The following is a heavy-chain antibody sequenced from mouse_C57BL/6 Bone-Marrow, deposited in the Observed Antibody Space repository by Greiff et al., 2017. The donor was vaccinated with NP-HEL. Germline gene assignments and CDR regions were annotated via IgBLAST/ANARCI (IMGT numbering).Heavy chain of an antibody. CDR2: IDPSDSYT. J-gene: IGHJ2*01. D-gene: IGHD3-1*01. CDR3: ASGRY. CDR1: GYTFTSYW. V-gene: IGHV1-59*01. Sequence: QVQLQQSGAELVRPGTSVKLSCKASGYTFTSYWMHWVKQRPGQGLEWIGVIDPSDSYTNYNQKFKGKATLTVDTSSSTAYMQLSSLTSEDSAVYYCASGRYWGQGTTLTVSS.